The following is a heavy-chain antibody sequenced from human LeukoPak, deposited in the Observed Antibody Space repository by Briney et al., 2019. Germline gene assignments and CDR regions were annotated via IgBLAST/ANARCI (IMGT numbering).Heavy chain of an antibody. D-gene: IGHD5-12*01. V-gene: IGHV3-43D*03. CDR1: GFTFDDYA. Sequence: PGGSLRLSCAASGFTFDDYAMHWVRQAPGKGLEWVSLISWDGGSTYYADSVKGRFTISRDNAKNSLFLQMNSLRAEDTAVYYCARDGRNGYEDDYWGQGTLVTVSS. J-gene: IGHJ4*02. CDR3: ARDGRNGYEDDY. CDR2: ISWDGGST.